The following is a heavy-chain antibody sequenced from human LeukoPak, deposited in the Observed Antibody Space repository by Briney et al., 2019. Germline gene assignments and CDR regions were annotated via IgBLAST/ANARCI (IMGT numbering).Heavy chain of an antibody. V-gene: IGHV3-30-3*01. J-gene: IGHJ6*02. CDR1: GFTFSSYA. D-gene: IGHD5-12*01. CDR3: ARERAATSGMDV. CDR2: ISYDGSKK. Sequence: GGSLRLSCAASGFTFSSYAMHWVRQAPGKGLEWVAVISYDGSKKYYADAVKGRFTISRDNSKNTLYLQMNSLRAEDTAVYYCARERAATSGMDVWGRGTTVTVSS.